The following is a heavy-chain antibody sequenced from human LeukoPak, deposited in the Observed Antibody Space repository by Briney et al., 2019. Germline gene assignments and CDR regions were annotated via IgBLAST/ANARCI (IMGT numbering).Heavy chain of an antibody. CDR1: GYTFTSYG. D-gene: IGHD6-13*01. Sequence: ASVKVSCKASGYTFTSYGISWVRQAPGQGLEWMGWISAYNGNTNYAQNLQGRVTMTTDTSTSTAYMELRSLRSDDTAVYYCARDDGFYGSSPDYYFDYWGQGTLVTVSS. CDR2: ISAYNGNT. V-gene: IGHV1-18*01. CDR3: ARDDGFYGSSPDYYFDY. J-gene: IGHJ4*02.